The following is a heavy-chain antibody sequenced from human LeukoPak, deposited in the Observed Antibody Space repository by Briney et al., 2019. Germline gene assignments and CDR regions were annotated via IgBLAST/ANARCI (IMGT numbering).Heavy chain of an antibody. V-gene: IGHV3-64*01. CDR2: ISSNGGST. J-gene: IGHJ4*02. CDR1: GFTFSNYA. CDR3: ARDRRRLQELDY. D-gene: IGHD5-24*01. Sequence: GGSLRLSCAASGFTFSNYAMHWVRQAPGKGLEYVSAISSNGGSTYYANSVKGRFIISRDNSKNTLYLQMGSLRAEDMAEYYCARDRRRLQELDYWGQGTLVTVSS.